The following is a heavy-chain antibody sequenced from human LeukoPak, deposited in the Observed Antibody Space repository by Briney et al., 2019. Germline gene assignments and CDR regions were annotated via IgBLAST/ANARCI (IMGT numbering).Heavy chain of an antibody. CDR1: GFTFSKNW. V-gene: IGHV3-74*01. CDR2: IKSDGSTT. CDR3: ARLSTMTTDY. Sequence: GGSLRLSCAASGFTFSKNWMTWVRQAPGEGLVWVSGIKSDGSTTTYADSVKGRFTISRDNAKNTLYLQMNSLRAEDTAVYFCARLSTMTTDYWGQGTLVTVSS. J-gene: IGHJ4*02. D-gene: IGHD4-17*01.